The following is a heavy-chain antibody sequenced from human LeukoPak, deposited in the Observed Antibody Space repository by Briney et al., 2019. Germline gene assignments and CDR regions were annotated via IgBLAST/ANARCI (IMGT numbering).Heavy chain of an antibody. Sequence: PSETLSLTCTVSGGYISDYYWNWIRQPPGKGLEWIGYIYYRGSTNYNPSLKSRLTISVDTSKNQFSLMLSSVTAADTAVYYCARVVGDGYSDFWGQGTLVTVSS. D-gene: IGHD5-24*01. CDR1: GGYISDYY. CDR3: ARVVGDGYSDF. CDR2: IYYRGST. V-gene: IGHV4-59*01. J-gene: IGHJ4*02.